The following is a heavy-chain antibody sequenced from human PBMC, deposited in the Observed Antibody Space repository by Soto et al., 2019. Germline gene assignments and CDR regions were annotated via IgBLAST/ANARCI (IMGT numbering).Heavy chain of an antibody. V-gene: IGHV3-23*01. D-gene: IGHD2-15*01. Sequence: GGSLRLSCAASGFTFSSYAMSWVRQAPGKGLEWVSAISGSGGSTYYADSVKGRFTISRDNSKNTLYLQMNSLRAEDTAVYYCAKRDDIGLGYYYMDVWGKGTTVTVSS. CDR2: ISGSGGST. CDR1: GFTFSSYA. CDR3: AKRDDIGLGYYYMDV. J-gene: IGHJ6*03.